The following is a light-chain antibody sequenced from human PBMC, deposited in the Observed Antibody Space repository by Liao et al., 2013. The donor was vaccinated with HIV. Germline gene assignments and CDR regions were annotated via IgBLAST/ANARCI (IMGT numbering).Light chain of an antibody. CDR2: YDT. Sequence: SYVLTQPPSLSVAPGKAARITCGGDNIESKNVHWYQQRPGQAPVLVIYYDTDRPSGIPERFSGSNSGNTASLTISRVEAGDEADYYCQVWDNSGNHYVFGSGTQVAVL. V-gene: IGLV3-21*01. CDR1: NIESKN. J-gene: IGLJ1*01. CDR3: QVWDNSGNHYV.